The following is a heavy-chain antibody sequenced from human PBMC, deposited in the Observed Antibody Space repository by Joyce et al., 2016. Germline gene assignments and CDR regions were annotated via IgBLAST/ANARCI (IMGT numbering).Heavy chain of an antibody. V-gene: IGHV1-58*01. CDR1: GFIFNSAA. CDR2: IAFGSGKT. D-gene: IGHD1-26*01. CDR3: ATDRVGALSP. J-gene: IGHJ4*02. Sequence: QLVQSGPEVRKPATSAKGSCKPSGFIFNSAAVHWVRQAPGQGLVWIGCIAFGSGKTKYEQKFHQRVTFIRYVSTSTAYMELTSLRSEDTAVYYCATDRVGALSPWGPGTLVTVSS.